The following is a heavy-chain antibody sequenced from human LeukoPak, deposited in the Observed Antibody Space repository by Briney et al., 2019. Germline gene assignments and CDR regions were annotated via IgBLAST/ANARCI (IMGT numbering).Heavy chain of an antibody. CDR1: GYTFTSYG. CDR2: ISAYNGNT. D-gene: IGHD3-22*01. J-gene: IGHJ4*02. Sequence: ASVKVSCKASGYTFTSYGISWVRQAPGQGLEWMGWISAYNGNTNYAQKLQGRVTMTTDTSTSTAYMELRSLRSDDTAVYYCASSLYDSSGYHFDYWGQGTLVTVSS. CDR3: ASSLYDSSGYHFDY. V-gene: IGHV1-18*01.